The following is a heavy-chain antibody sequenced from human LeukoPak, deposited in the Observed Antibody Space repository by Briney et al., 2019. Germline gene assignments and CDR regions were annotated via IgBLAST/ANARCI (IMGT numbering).Heavy chain of an antibody. J-gene: IGHJ4*02. CDR3: SKDRGGTLGDYFDF. CDR1: GFTFSSYA. V-gene: IGHV3-23*01. D-gene: IGHD3-10*01. CDR2: IGGSGAAT. Sequence: GGSLRLSCAASGFTFSSYAMSWVRQAPGKGLEWVSAIGGSGAATHYADSVKGRFTIARDNSKNTLYLQMNSLRAEDTAVYYCSKDRGGTLGDYFDFWGQGTLVTVSS.